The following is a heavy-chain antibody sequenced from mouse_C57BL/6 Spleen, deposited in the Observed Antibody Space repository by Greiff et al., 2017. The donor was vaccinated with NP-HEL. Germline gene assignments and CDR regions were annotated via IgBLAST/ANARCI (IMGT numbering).Heavy chain of an antibody. J-gene: IGHJ1*03. D-gene: IGHD1-1*01. V-gene: IGHV3-6*01. Sequence: EVKVEESGPGLVKPSQSLSLTCSVTGYSITSGYYWNWIRQFPGNKLEWMGYISYDGSNNYNQSLKNRISITRDTSKNQSFLKLNTVTTEDTATYYCARPRGSSPYGYFDVWGTGTTVTVSS. CDR3: ARPRGSSPYGYFDV. CDR2: ISYDGSN. CDR1: GYSITSGYY.